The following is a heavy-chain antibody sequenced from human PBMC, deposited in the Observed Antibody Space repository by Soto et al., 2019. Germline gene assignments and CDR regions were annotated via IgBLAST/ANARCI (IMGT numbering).Heavy chain of an antibody. CDR2: IYYSGST. V-gene: IGHV4-59*08. CDR3: ARTATRDAFDS. D-gene: IGHD5-12*01. Sequence: SETLSLTCTVSGGSISSYYWSWIRQPPGKGLEWIGYIYYSGSTNYNPSLKSRVTISVDTSKNQFSLKLSSVTAADTAVYYCARTATRDAFDSWGQGTMVT. J-gene: IGHJ3*02. CDR1: GGSISSYY.